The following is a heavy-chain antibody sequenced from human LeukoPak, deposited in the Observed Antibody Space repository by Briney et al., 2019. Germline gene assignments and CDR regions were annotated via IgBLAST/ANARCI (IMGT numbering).Heavy chain of an antibody. CDR1: GYTFIGYY. V-gene: IGHV1-2*02. CDR3: ASSLYCSGGTCYFRAFDY. J-gene: IGHJ4*02. D-gene: IGHD2-15*01. Sequence: ASVKVSCEASGYTFIGYYMHWVRQAPGQGLEWMGWINPNSGGTTYAQKFQGRVTMARDTSISTAYMELTSLRSDDTAVYYCASSLYCSGGTCYFRAFDYWGQGTLVTVSS. CDR2: INPNSGGT.